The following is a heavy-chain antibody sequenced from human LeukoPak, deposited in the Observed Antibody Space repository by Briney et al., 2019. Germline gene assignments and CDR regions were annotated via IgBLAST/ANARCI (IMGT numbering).Heavy chain of an antibody. J-gene: IGHJ4*02. CDR2: IYYSGAA. V-gene: IGHV4-31*01. Sequence: SQTLSLTCTVSGGSISNDGYYWNWLPQHPGRGLEWIACIYYSGAASYNPSLKSPVTISVDTSTNHLSLKLTSVTAADTAVYFCARGRYYGFSGDSWGQGTLVTVSP. CDR3: ARGRYYGFSGDS. CDR1: GGSISNDGYY. D-gene: IGHD3-10*01.